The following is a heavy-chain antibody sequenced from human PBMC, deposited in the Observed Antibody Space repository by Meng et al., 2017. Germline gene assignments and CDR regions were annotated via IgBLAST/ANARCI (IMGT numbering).Heavy chain of an antibody. D-gene: IGHD2-15*01. J-gene: IGHJ3*02. V-gene: IGHV4-34*01. CDR2: INHSGST. Sequence: SETLSLTCAVYGGSFSGYYWSWIRQPPGKGLVWIGEINHSGSTNYNPSLKSRVTISVDTSKNQFSLKLSSVTAADTAVYYCARFPKLYCSGGSCYLSAFDIWGQGTMVTVSS. CDR3: ARFPKLYCSGGSCYLSAFDI. CDR1: GGSFSGYY.